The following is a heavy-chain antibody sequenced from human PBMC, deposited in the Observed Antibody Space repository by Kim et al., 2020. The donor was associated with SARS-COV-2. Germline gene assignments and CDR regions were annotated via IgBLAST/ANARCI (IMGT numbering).Heavy chain of an antibody. CDR3: VKERWRQIPRVMDV. J-gene: IGHJ6*02. CDR2: MSGSGDTT. CDR1: GFTFRSHV. Sequence: GGSLRLSCAASGFTFRSHVMTWVRQAPGKGLDWVSSMSGSGDTTYYAESVKGRFTISRDNSKETLSLQMNSLRVEDTAIYYCVKERWRQIPRVMDVWGQGATVIVSS. V-gene: IGHV3-23*01.